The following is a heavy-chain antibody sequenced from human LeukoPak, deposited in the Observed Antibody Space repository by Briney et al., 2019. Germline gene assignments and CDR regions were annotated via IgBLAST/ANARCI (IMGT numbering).Heavy chain of an antibody. V-gene: IGHV3-21*01. D-gene: IGHD3-9*01. J-gene: IGHJ4*02. CDR2: ISSSSSYI. CDR3: ARAQNHDILTGALDY. Sequence: GRSLRLSCAASGFTLSSYTMNWVRQAPGKGLEWVTSISSSSSYIYYADSVKGRFTISRHNAKNSLYLQMNSLRADDTAVYYCARAQNHDILTGALDYWGQGTLVTVSS. CDR1: GFTLSSYT.